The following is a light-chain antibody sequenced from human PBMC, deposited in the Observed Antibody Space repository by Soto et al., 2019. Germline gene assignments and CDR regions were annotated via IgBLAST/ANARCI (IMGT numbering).Light chain of an antibody. CDR1: QSVRTN. J-gene: IGKJ1*01. CDR3: QQYNDNWPT. V-gene: IGKV3-15*01. Sequence: EIVMTQSPATLSVSPGETVTLSCRASQSVRTNLAWYQHKPGQSPRLLIYGASKRATGFPARFSGSGSGTEFTLTISSLQSEEFAVYYCQQYNDNWPTFGQGTKVEIK. CDR2: GAS.